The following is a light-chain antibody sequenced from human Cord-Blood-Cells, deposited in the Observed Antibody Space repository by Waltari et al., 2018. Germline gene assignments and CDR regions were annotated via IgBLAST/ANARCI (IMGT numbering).Light chain of an antibody. CDR1: QSPVHSDGKNY. Sequence: DIVMTQTPLSLPVIHGQQAAISCKSSQSPVHSDGKNYLYWYLQKPGQSPQLLIYEVSSPFSGLPDRFSGSGSGTDFTLKISRVEAEDVGVYYCMQGIHLPSVYMYTFGQGTKLEIK. CDR2: EVS. CDR3: MQGIHLPSVYMYT. J-gene: IGKJ2*01. V-gene: IGKV2-29*02.